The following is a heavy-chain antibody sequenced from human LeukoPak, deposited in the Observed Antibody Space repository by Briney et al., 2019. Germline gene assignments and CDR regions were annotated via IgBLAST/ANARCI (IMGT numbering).Heavy chain of an antibody. Sequence: SETLSLTCTVSGGSISSSNFYWGWIRQPPGKGLESIGSIYYSGSTYYNPSLKSRVTISVDTSKNQFSLKLSSVTAADTAVYYCARQNFVITMVRVFDYWGQGTLVTVSS. J-gene: IGHJ4*02. CDR2: IYYSGST. V-gene: IGHV4-39*01. CDR3: ARQNFVITMVRVFDY. CDR1: GGSISSSNFY. D-gene: IGHD3-10*01.